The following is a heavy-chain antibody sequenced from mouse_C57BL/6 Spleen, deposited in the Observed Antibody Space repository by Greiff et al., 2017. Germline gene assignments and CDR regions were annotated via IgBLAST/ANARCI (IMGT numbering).Heavy chain of an antibody. V-gene: IGHV1-7*01. D-gene: IGHD2-4*01. Sequence: QVQLQQSGAELAQPGASVQLSCQASCYTFTSYWMHLVKQRPGQGLEWIGYINPSSGYTKYNQKFKDKATLTADKSSSTAYMQLSSLTYEDSAVYYCARESYDYFYYAMDYWRQGDSVTASS. J-gene: IGHJ4*01. CDR3: ARESYDYFYYAMDY. CDR2: INPSSGYT. CDR1: CYTFTSYW.